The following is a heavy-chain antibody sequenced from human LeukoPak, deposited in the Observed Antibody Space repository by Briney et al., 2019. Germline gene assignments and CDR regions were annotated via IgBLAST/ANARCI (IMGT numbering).Heavy chain of an antibody. CDR1: GDSISTSSYY. CDR3: ARHKDFYYSYMDV. Sequence: SETLSLACSVSGDSISTSSYYWGWIRQPPGKGLEWIRTIYYSGSTYYNPSLTSRVTISVDTSKNQFSLKLSSVTAADTAVYYCARHKDFYYSYMDVWGKGTTVTISS. V-gene: IGHV4-39*01. J-gene: IGHJ6*03. CDR2: IYYSGST.